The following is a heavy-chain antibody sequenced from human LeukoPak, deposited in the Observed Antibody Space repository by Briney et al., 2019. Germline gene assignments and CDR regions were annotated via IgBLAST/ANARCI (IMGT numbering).Heavy chain of an antibody. CDR3: AKTLAGEALEYFQH. CDR1: GFTFSSYA. D-gene: IGHD4-17*01. CDR2: ISGSGGST. J-gene: IGHJ1*01. V-gene: IGHV3-23*01. Sequence: PGGSLRLSCAASGFTFSSYAMSWLRHAPREGLEWVSAISGSGGSTYYADSVKGRCTISRDNSKNTLYLQMNSLRAEDTAVYYCAKTLAGEALEYFQHWGQGTLVTVSS.